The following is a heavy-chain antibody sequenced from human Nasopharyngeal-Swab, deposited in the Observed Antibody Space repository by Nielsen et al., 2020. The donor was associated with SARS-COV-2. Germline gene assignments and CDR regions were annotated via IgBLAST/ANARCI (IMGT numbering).Heavy chain of an antibody. J-gene: IGHJ4*02. CDR3: ARGFLDSSSWYYFDY. CDR1: GLTVSSNY. V-gene: IGHV3-53*01. CDR2: IYSAGNT. D-gene: IGHD6-13*01. Sequence: GESLKISCAASGLTVSSNYMSWVRQAPGKGLEWVSVIYSAGNTYYADSVKGRFTISRDNSKNTLYLQMNSLRAEDTAVYYCARGFLDSSSWYYFDYWGQGTLVTVSS.